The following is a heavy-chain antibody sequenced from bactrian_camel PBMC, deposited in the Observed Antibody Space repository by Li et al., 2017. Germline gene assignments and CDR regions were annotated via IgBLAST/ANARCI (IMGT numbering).Heavy chain of an antibody. CDR2: IDSDTVTT. J-gene: IGHJ4*01. D-gene: IGHD4*01. CDR1: GYTVTAYC. Sequence: QLVESGGGSVQTGGSLTLSCVASGYTVTAYCMGWFRQVPGKEREGVAAIDSDTVTTRYADSVKGRFTISKDNAENVLNLQMDNLKPEDSAMYYCAAGHCAGGSCTCSRELYDYNTWGQQGTQVTVS. V-gene: IGHV3S1*01.